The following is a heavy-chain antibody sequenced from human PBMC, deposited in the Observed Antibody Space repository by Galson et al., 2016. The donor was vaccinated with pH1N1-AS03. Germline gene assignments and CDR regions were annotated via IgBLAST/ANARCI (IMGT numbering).Heavy chain of an antibody. V-gene: IGHV3-21*01. CDR3: ATNIEQRYTSKWYKFDH. CDR2: ISSRSSDI. D-gene: IGHD6-13*01. J-gene: IGHJ4*02. CDR1: GFTFSSYS. Sequence: SLRLSCAASGFTFSSYSVNWVRQAPGKGLEWVSSISSRSSDIYYADSVEGRFTISRDNARRSLYLQMNSLRAEDTAVYYCATNIEQRYTSKWYKFDHWGPGTLVTVSS.